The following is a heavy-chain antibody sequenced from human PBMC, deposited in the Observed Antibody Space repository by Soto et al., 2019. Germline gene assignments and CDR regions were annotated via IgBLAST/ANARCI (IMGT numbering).Heavy chain of an antibody. Sequence: GTPSETLSLTCTVSGDSMTSSSYYWGWIRQPPGKGLEWIGSIYYSERTSYNSGSTYYSPSRKSRVTISGDTSKSQFSLKLSSVTAADTAVYYCARHTRNQFDPWGQGTLVTVSS. V-gene: IGHV4-39*01. CDR2: IYYSERTSYNSGST. J-gene: IGHJ5*02. CDR1: GDSMTSSSYY. CDR3: ARHTRNQFDP.